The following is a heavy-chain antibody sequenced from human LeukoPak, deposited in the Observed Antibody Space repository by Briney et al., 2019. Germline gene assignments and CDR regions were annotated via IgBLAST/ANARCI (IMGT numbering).Heavy chain of an antibody. CDR3: ATAGNNDDIVFHH. Sequence: PGGSLRLSCAASGFTFSSYWMNWVRQAPGKGLEWVANIKQDGSIKNCVDSVKGRFTISRDNAKNSLYLQMSSLRAEDTAVYYCATAGNNDDIVFHHWGQGTLVTVSS. CDR2: IKQDGSIK. J-gene: IGHJ4*02. D-gene: IGHD3-9*01. CDR1: GFTFSSYW. V-gene: IGHV3-7*01.